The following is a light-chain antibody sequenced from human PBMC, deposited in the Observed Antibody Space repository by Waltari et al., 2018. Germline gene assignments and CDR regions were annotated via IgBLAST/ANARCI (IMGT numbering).Light chain of an antibody. J-gene: IGKJ4*01. CDR1: QSVGTY. CDR2: DAS. Sequence: EIVLTQSPAILSFSPGERAILSCRARQSVGTYLACYQQRPGQSPRLLSYDASYRATGIPARFRCSGSKTDFTRTSSSLPPEDFAVYYCQQRRSCPLTFGGGTIVQI. CDR3: QQRRSCPLT. V-gene: IGKV3-11*01.